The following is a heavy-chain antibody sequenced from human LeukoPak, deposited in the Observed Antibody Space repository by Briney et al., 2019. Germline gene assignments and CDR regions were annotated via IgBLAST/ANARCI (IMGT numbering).Heavy chain of an antibody. V-gene: IGHV4-39*07. J-gene: IGHJ4*02. D-gene: IGHD1-26*01. CDR3: AGAVPESGSYRQYYFDY. CDR1: GGSISSSSCY. Sequence: SETLSLTCTVSGGSISSSSCYWGWIRQPPGKGLEWIGSIYYSGSTYYNPSLKSRVTISVDTSKNQFSLKLSSVTAADTAVYYCAGAVPESGSYRQYYFDYWGQGTLVTVSS. CDR2: IYYSGST.